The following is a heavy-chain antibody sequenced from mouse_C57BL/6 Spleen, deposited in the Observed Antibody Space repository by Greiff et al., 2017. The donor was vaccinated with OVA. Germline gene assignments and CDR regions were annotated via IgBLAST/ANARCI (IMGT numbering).Heavy chain of an antibody. CDR2: LYPGDGDT. Sequence: QVQLQQSGPELVKPGASVKISCKASGYAFRSSWMNWVKQRPGKGLEWIGRLYPGDGDTNYNGKFKGKATLTADKSSSTAYMQLSSLTSEDSAVYFCAREDGQLRAWFAYWGQGTLVTVSA. V-gene: IGHV1-82*01. CDR1: GYAFRSSW. CDR3: AREDGQLRAWFAY. D-gene: IGHD3-2*02. J-gene: IGHJ3*01.